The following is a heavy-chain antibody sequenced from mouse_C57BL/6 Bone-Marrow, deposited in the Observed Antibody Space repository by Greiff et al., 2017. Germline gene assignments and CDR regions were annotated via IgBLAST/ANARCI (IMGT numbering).Heavy chain of an antibody. Sequence: VQLQQPGAELVMPGASVKLSCTASGYTFTSYWMHWVKQRPGQGLEWIGEIDPSDSYTNYNQKFKGKSTLTVDKSSSTAYMQLSSLTSEDSAVYYCAREGYYYGSSSFADWGKGTRVTVSA. CDR1: GYTFTSYW. V-gene: IGHV1-69*01. CDR3: AREGYYYGSSSFAD. CDR2: IDPSDSYT. D-gene: IGHD1-1*01. J-gene: IGHJ3*01.